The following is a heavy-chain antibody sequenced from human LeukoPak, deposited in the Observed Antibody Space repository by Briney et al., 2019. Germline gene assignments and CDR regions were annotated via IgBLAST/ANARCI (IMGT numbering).Heavy chain of an antibody. CDR2: MNPNSGNT. CDR1: GYTFTSYD. CDR3: ARVKTPYYYDSSGYYYH. D-gene: IGHD3-22*01. J-gene: IGHJ5*02. Sequence: ASVKVSCKASGYTFTSYDINWVRQATGQGLEWMGWMNPNSGNTGYAQKFQGRVTMTRNTSISTAYMELSSLRSEDTAVYYCARVKTPYYYDSSGYYYHWGQGTLVTVSS. V-gene: IGHV1-8*01.